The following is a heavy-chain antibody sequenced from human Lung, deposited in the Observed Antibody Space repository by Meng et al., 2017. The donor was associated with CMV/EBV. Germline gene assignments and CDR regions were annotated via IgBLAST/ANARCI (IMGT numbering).Heavy chain of an antibody. V-gene: IGHV1-18*01. CDR2: VSAYNGNT. CDR3: AREEVCDRFDP. Sequence: SAKLSCKASGYTVTIYDIGWVRQAPGQGLEWMGWVSAYNGNTNYAQKLQGRVTMTTDTSTSTAYMELRSLRSDDTAVYYCAREEVCDRFDPWGQGTLVTVSS. D-gene: IGHD3-16*01. J-gene: IGHJ5*02. CDR1: GYTVTIYD.